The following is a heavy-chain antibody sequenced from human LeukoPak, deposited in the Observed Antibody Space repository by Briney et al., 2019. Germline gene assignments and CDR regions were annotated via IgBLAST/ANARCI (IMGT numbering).Heavy chain of an antibody. D-gene: IGHD6-19*01. CDR3: ARWSGSGWKYLDH. CDR1: GGSISSSSYY. V-gene: IGHV4-39*07. J-gene: IGHJ4*02. Sequence: PSETLSLTCTVSGGSISSSSYYWGWIRQPPGKGLEWIGSIYYSGNTNYSPSLKSRVTISADTSRNQFSLKVSSVTAADTALYYCARWSGSGWKYLDHWGQGTLVTVSS. CDR2: IYYSGNT.